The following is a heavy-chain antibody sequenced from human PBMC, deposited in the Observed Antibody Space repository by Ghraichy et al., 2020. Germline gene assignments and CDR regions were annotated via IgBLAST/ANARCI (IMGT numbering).Heavy chain of an antibody. D-gene: IGHD3-22*01. J-gene: IGHJ6*02. CDR2: ISYDGSNK. CDR3: AKEYYYDSSGYYPVLNYTGMDV. V-gene: IGHV3-30*18. Sequence: GGSLRLSCAASGFTFSSYGMHWVRQAPGKGLEWVAVISYDGSNKYYADSVKGRFTISRDNSKNTLYLQMNSLRAEDTAVYYCAKEYYYDSSGYYPVLNYTGMDVWGQGTTVTVSS. CDR1: GFTFSSYG.